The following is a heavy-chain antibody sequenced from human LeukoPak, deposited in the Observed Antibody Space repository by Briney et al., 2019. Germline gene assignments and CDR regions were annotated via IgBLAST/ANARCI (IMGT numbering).Heavy chain of an antibody. CDR3: ASRLVVAATPDPFDY. D-gene: IGHD2-15*01. CDR1: GASFSGYY. CDR2: INHSGST. J-gene: IGHJ4*02. Sequence: PSETLSLTCAVSGASFSGYYWSWIRQPPGKGLEWIGEINHSGSTNYNPSLKSRVTISVDTSKNQFSLKLSSVTAADTAVYYCASRLVVAATPDPFDYWGQGTLVTVSS. V-gene: IGHV4-34*01.